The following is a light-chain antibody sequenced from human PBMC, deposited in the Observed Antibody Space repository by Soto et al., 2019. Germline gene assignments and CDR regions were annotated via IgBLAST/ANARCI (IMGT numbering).Light chain of an antibody. CDR2: ANT. V-gene: IGLV1-40*01. Sequence: QSVLEQAPSVSGVPGQRVTISCTGNSSNIGAGYTVHWYQQLPGTAPKLLIYANTNRPSGVPDRFSGSRSGTSASLAITGFQAEDEADYYCQSYDSSLSGVVFGGGTQLTVL. CDR3: QSYDSSLSGVV. CDR1: SSNIGAGYT. J-gene: IGLJ2*01.